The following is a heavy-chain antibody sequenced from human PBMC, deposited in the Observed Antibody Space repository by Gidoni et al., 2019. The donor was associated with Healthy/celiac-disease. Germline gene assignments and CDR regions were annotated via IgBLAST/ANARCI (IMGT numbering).Heavy chain of an antibody. Sequence: LEWVSYISSSSSTIYYADSVKGRFTISRDNAKNSLYLQMNSLRAEDTAVYYCARDCSSTSCVGFDYWGQGTLVTVSS. CDR2: ISSSSSTI. D-gene: IGHD2-2*01. CDR3: ARDCSSTSCVGFDY. J-gene: IGHJ4*02. V-gene: IGHV3-48*01.